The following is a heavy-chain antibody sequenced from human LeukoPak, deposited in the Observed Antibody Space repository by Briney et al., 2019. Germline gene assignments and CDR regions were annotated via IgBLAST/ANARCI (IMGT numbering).Heavy chain of an antibody. D-gene: IGHD3-10*01. CDR1: GFTFSGHG. Sequence: GGSLRLSCVASGFTFSGHGMHWVRQAPGKGLEWVAVISYDGSNKYYADSVKGRFTISRDNSKNTLYLQMNSLRAEDTAVYYCAKGWFGESYFDYWGQGTLVTVSS. CDR2: ISYDGSNK. V-gene: IGHV3-30*18. CDR3: AKGWFGESYFDY. J-gene: IGHJ4*02.